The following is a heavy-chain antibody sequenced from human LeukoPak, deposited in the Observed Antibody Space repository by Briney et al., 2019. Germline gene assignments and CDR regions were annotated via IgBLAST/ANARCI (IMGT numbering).Heavy chain of an antibody. CDR1: GFTFSSYA. CDR2: ISDSGGST. Sequence: GRSLRLSCAASGFTFSSYAMSWVRQAPGKGLEWVSAISDSGGSTYYADSVKGRFTISRDSSKNTLCLQMNSLRPEDTAIYYCAKGGGGSCYSATDHWGQGTLVTVSS. V-gene: IGHV3-23*01. CDR3: AKGGGGSCYSATDH. J-gene: IGHJ4*02. D-gene: IGHD2-15*01.